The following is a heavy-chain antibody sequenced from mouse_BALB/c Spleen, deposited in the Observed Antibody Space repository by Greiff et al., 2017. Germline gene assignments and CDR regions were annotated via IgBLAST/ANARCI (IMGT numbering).Heavy chain of an antibody. D-gene: IGHD2-4*01. Sequence: QVQLKQSGAELMKPGASVKISCKATGYTFSSYWIEWVKQRPGHGLEWIGEILPGSGSTNYNEKFKGKATFTADTSSNTAYMQLSSLTSEDSAVYYCARGGLGAWFAYWGQGTLVTVSA. CDR2: ILPGSGST. CDR3: ARGGLGAWFAY. V-gene: IGHV1-9*01. J-gene: IGHJ3*01. CDR1: GYTFSSYW.